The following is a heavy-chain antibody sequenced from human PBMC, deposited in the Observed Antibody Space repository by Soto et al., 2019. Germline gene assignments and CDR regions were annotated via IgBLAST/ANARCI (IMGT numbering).Heavy chain of an antibody. CDR2: INHSGST. D-gene: IGHD1-1*01. CDR3: ARXKVSWNQWYSYYYGMDV. CDR1: GGSFSGYY. V-gene: IGHV4-34*01. J-gene: IGHJ6*02. Sequence: SETLSLTCAVYGGSFSGYYWSWIRQPPGKGLEWIGEINHSGSTNYNPSLKSRVTISVDTSKNQFSLKLSSVTAADTAVYYCARXKVSWNQWYSYYYGMDVWGQGTTVTVSS.